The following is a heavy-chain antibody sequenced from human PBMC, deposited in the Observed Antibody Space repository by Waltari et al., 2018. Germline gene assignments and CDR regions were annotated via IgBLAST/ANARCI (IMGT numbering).Heavy chain of an antibody. CDR1: GGSLRSSY. J-gene: IGHJ4*02. CDR3: ARGLFGVVIPY. V-gene: IGHV4-59*01. D-gene: IGHD3-3*01. CDR2: IYYSGST. Sequence: QVQLQESGPGLVKPPETLSLTCTVPGGSLRSSYWSWVRQPPGKGREWSGYIYYSGSTNYNPSLKSRVTISVDTSKNQFSLKLSSVTAADTAVYYCARGLFGVVIPYWGQGTLVTVSS.